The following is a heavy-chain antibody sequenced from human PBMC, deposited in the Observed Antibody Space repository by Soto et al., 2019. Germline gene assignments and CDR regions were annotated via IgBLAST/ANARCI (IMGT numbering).Heavy chain of an antibody. J-gene: IGHJ6*03. CDR2: THYTGST. Sequence: SETVSLTGAFADDVISGYYWIFIRQVPGKELEWIGYTHYTGSTNYNPSLKSRVTMSVDTSKNQFSLRLTSVTAADTAVYYCARDQAGTIFGLPTHYYYMDVWGKGTTVTVSS. D-gene: IGHD3-3*01. V-gene: IGHV4-59*01. CDR1: DDVISGYY. CDR3: ARDQAGTIFGLPTHYYYMDV.